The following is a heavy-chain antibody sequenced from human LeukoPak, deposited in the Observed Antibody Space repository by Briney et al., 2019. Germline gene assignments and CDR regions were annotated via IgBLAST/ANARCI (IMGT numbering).Heavy chain of an antibody. CDR3: ARGGSSWPRTYYYYGMDV. CDR2: INPNSGGT. J-gene: IGHJ6*04. CDR1: GYTFTGYY. Sequence: ASVKVSCKASGYTFTGYYMHWVRQAPGQGLEWMGWINPNSGGTNYAQKFQGWVTMTRDTSISTAYMELSRLRSDDTAVYYCARGGSSWPRTYYYYGMDVWGKGTTVTVSS. V-gene: IGHV1-2*04. D-gene: IGHD6-13*01.